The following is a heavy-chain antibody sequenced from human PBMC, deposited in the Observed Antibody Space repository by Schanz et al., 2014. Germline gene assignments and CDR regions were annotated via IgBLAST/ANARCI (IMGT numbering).Heavy chain of an antibody. Sequence: EVQLVESGGDLVQPGRSLRLSCAASGFTFDEYGMHWVRQAPGKGLEWVSGISWNGGFIAYGEDVKGRFTISRDNAKNSLFLQMSSLXXXXXXXYYCAKARTSMVYDMDVWGQGTPVTVSS. CDR3: AKARTSMVYDMDV. J-gene: IGHJ6*02. CDR2: ISWNGGFI. CDR1: GFTFDEYG. D-gene: IGHD2-21*01. V-gene: IGHV3-9*01.